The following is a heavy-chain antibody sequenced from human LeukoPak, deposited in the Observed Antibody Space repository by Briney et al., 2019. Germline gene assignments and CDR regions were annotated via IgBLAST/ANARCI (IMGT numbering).Heavy chain of an antibody. J-gene: IGHJ4*02. CDR1: GYTFTSYD. Sequence: ASVKVSCKASGYTFTSYDINWVRQATGQGLEWMGWMNPNSGNTGYAQKFQGRVTMTRNTSISTAYMELSSLRSEDTAVYYCARVEYGDYGCHLGGRGTLVTVSS. CDR2: MNPNSGNT. V-gene: IGHV1-8*01. D-gene: IGHD4-17*01. CDR3: ARVEYGDYGCHL.